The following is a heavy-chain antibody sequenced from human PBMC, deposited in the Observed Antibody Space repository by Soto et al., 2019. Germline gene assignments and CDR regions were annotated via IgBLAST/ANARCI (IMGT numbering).Heavy chain of an antibody. Sequence: EVQLLESGGDLVQPGGSLRLSCAASGFTFSNYAMSWVRQAPGKGLEWVSLIRGSGGPTNYADSVKGRFTVSRDNSKNMLCIQMYSLRAECRAYNYCVKDFRGGYAWKHEWGQRPLVTVSS. D-gene: IGHD2-2*01. CDR1: GFTFSNYA. CDR2: IRGSGGPT. CDR3: VKDFRGGYAWKHE. J-gene: IGHJ4*02. V-gene: IGHV3-23*01.